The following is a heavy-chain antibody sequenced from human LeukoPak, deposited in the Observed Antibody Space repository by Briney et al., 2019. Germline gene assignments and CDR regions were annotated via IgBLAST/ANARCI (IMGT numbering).Heavy chain of an antibody. CDR1: GYTFTGYY. CDR2: INPNSGGT. Sequence: ASVKVSCKASGYTFTGYYMHWVRQAPGQGLEWMGWINPNSGGTNYAQKFQGRVTMTRDTSISTAYMELSRLRSDDTDVYYCARIAVAGSDLDYWGQGTLVTVSS. D-gene: IGHD6-19*01. V-gene: IGHV1-2*02. J-gene: IGHJ4*02. CDR3: ARIAVAGSDLDY.